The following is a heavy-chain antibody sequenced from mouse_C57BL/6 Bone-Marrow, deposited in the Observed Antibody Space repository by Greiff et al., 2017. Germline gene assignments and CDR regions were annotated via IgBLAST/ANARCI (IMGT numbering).Heavy chain of an antibody. CDR1: GYTFTSYT. V-gene: IGHV1-4*01. CDR3: ARNWAFAY. Sequence: VQLQQSGAELARPGASVKMSCKASGYTFTSYTMHWVKQRPGQGLEWIGYINPSSGYTKYNQKFKDKATLTADKSSSTAYMQLSSLTSEDAAVYYCARNWAFAYWGQGTLVTVSA. J-gene: IGHJ3*01. CDR2: INPSSGYT. D-gene: IGHD4-1*01.